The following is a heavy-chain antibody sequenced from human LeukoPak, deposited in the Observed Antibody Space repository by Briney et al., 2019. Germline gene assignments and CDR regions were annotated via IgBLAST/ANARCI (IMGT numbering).Heavy chain of an antibody. CDR2: IKQDGSKK. CDR1: GFTFSSYW. Sequence: PGGSLRLSCAASGFTFSSYWMTWVRQASGKGLEWVANIKQDGSKKNYVDSVKGRFTISRDNAKNSLYLQMNSLRAEDTAVYYCATPLDYYDTSGYHQGGDWGQGTLVTVSS. J-gene: IGHJ4*02. CDR3: ATPLDYYDTSGYHQGGD. D-gene: IGHD3-22*01. V-gene: IGHV3-7*03.